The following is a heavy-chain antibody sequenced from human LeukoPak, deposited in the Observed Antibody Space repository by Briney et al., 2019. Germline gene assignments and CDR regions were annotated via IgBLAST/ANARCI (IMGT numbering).Heavy chain of an antibody. J-gene: IGHJ6*02. D-gene: IGHD2-2*01. V-gene: IGHV3-21*01. CDR3: ARVDCSSTSCYWYYYYGMDV. CDR1: GFTFSSYS. Sequence: GGSLRLSCAASGFTFSSYSMNWVRQAPGKGLEWVSSISSSSSYIYYADSVKGRSTISRDNAKNSLYLQMNSLRAEDTAVYYCARVDCSSTSCYWYYYYGMDVWGQGTTVTVS. CDR2: ISSSSSYI.